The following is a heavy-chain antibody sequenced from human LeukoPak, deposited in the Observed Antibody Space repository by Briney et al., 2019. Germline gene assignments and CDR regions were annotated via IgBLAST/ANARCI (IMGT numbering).Heavy chain of an antibody. CDR2: ISDSSGST. V-gene: IGHV3-23*01. Sequence: GGSLRLSCAASGFTFSMYAMSWVRQAPGKGLEWVSGISDSSGSTYYADSVKGRFTISRDNSKNTLYLEMNSLRAEDTAVYYCAARVLWSQGTWDYFDSWGQGTLVTVSS. CDR3: AARVLWSQGTWDYFDS. CDR1: GFTFSMYA. J-gene: IGHJ4*02. D-gene: IGHD2-21*01.